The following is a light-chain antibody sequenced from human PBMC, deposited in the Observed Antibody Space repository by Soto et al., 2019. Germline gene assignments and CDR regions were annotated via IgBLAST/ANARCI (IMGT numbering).Light chain of an antibody. CDR2: DVS. J-gene: IGLJ1*01. CDR1: SSDVGGYNY. CDR3: SSYRTSNTRQIV. Sequence: QSVLTQPASVSGSPGQSITISCTGTSSDVGGYNYVSWYQHHPGKAPKLMISDVSNRPSGVSNRFSGSKSGNTASLSISGLQPEDEADYYCSSYRTSNTRQIVCGTGTKVTVL. V-gene: IGLV2-14*03.